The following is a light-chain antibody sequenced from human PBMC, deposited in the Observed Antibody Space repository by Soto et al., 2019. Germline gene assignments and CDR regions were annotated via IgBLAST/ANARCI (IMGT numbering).Light chain of an antibody. Sequence: DIVMTQSPLSLPVTPGEPASISCRPSQSLLHSNGYKYLDWYLQKPGQSPQLLIYLGSYRAPGVPDRFSGSGSGTDFTLKISRVEAEDVGVYYCMQALQTPWTFGQGTKV. CDR1: QSLLHSNGYKY. CDR2: LGS. V-gene: IGKV2-28*01. CDR3: MQALQTPWT. J-gene: IGKJ1*01.